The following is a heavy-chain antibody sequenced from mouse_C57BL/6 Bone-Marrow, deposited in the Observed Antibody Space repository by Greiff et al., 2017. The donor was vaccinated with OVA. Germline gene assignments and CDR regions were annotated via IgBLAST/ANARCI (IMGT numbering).Heavy chain of an antibody. J-gene: IGHJ2*01. CDR3: ARRGDGEYYFDY. CDR1: GFTFSSYG. V-gene: IGHV5-6*01. CDR2: ISSGGSYT. Sequence: EVQLVESGGDLVKPGGSLKLSCAASGFTFSSYGMSWVRQTPDKRLEWVATISSGGSYTYYPDSVKGRFTISRDNAKNTLYLQMSSLKSEDTAMYYCARRGDGEYYFDYWGQGTTLTVYS. D-gene: IGHD3-3*01.